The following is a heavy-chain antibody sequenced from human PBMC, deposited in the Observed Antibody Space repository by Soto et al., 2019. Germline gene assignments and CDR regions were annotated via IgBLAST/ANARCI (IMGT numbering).Heavy chain of an antibody. CDR3: AKTRGAMIYAISVYGMDV. CDR1: GFSFSSFA. J-gene: IGHJ6*02. CDR2: ISGSADST. Sequence: EVQLLESEGGFIHPGGSLRLSCAASGFSFSSFAMNWVRQAPGKELEWVSIISGSADSTFYADSVKGRFTISRDNSKSKLYLQINSLRAEDTAVYYCAKTRGAMIYAISVYGMDVWGQGTTVTVSS. V-gene: IGHV3-23*01. D-gene: IGHD2-8*01.